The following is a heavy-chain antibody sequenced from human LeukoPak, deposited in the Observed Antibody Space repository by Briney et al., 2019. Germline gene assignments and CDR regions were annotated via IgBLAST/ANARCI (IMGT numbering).Heavy chain of an antibody. D-gene: IGHD3-10*01. CDR3: ARATSITMVRGVIRGFYP. V-gene: IGHV1-18*01. Sequence: ASVKVSCKASGYTFTSYGISWVRQAPGQGLEWMGWISAYNGNTNYAQKLQGRVTMTTDTSTSTAYMELRSLRSDDTAVYYCARATSITMVRGVIRGFYPWGQGTLVTVSS. CDR2: ISAYNGNT. CDR1: GYTFTSYG. J-gene: IGHJ5*02.